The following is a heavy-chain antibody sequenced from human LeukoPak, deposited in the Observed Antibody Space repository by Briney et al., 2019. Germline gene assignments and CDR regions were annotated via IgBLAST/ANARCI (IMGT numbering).Heavy chain of an antibody. Sequence: PSETLSLTCTVSGGSISSYYWSWIRQPPGKGLEWIAYIHYSGTTNYNPSLKSRVTISIDASKNQFSLKMSSVTAADTAVYYCARAGASAEFDYWGQGSLVTVSS. J-gene: IGHJ4*02. V-gene: IGHV4-59*01. D-gene: IGHD1-26*01. CDR1: GGSISSYY. CDR3: ARAGASAEFDY. CDR2: IHYSGTT.